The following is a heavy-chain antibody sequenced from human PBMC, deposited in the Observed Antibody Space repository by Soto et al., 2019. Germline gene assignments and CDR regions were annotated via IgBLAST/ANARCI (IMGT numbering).Heavy chain of an antibody. D-gene: IGHD2-21*02. V-gene: IGHV4-34*01. CDR3: ARDVGLRAAGDFYELSLDV. J-gene: IGHJ6*03. CDR1: GGSFSGYY. CDR2: IDHSGDT. Sequence: SETLSLTCAVYGGSFSGYYWNWIRQPPGKGLEWIGEIDHSGDTKYNPSLKSRVTISVDTSKNQFSLKLSSVTAADTAVYYCARDVGLRAAGDFYELSLDVWGKATTVTVS.